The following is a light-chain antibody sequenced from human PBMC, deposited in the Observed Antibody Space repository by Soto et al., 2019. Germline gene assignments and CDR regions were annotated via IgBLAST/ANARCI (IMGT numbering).Light chain of an antibody. CDR2: KAS. J-gene: IGKJ1*01. CDR3: LQQNTSPWT. V-gene: IGKV1-5*03. CDR1: QTISSW. Sequence: DIPMTQSPSTLSGSVGDRVTITCRASQTISSWLAWYQQKPGKAPKLLIYKASTLKSGVPSRFSGSGSGTEFTLTISSLQPEDFASYYCLQQNTSPWTFGPGTKVDI.